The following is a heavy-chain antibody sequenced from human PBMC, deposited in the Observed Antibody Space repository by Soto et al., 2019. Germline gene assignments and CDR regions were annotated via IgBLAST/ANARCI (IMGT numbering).Heavy chain of an antibody. Sequence: QITLKESGPTLVKPTQTLTLTCTFSGFSLSTSGVGVGWIRQPPGKALEWLALIYWDDDKRYSPSLKSRLTIAXXTXHXXGVPTMTNMDPLDTATYSCALSSGPVIVGAWSCDYWGQGTLVTVSA. CDR2: IYWDDDK. CDR3: ALSSGPVIVGAWSCDY. J-gene: IGHJ4*02. CDR1: GFSLSTSGVG. V-gene: IGHV2-5*02. D-gene: IGHD1-26*01.